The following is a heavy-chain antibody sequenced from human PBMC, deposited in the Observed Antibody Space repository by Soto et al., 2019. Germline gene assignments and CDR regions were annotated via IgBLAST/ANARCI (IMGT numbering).Heavy chain of an antibody. J-gene: IGHJ4*02. D-gene: IGHD6-19*01. Sequence: ASVKVSCKASGGTFSSYAISWVRQAPGQGREWMGGIIPIFGTANYAQKFQGRVTITADKSTSPAYMELSSLRSEETAVYYCARVGAVAGTADYWGQGXLVTVSS. V-gene: IGHV1-69*06. CDR2: IIPIFGTA. CDR3: ARVGAVAGTADY. CDR1: GGTFSSYA.